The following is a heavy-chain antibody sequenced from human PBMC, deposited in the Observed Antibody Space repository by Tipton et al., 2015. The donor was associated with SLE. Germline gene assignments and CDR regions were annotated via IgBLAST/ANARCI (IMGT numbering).Heavy chain of an antibody. CDR1: GGSISNGMYY. V-gene: IGHV4-61*02. J-gene: IGHJ4*02. Sequence: TLSLTCTVSGGSISNGMYYYNWIRQPAGKRLEWIGRVYTTGSTSYNPSLKSRVTISVDTSKNQLSLKLTSVTAADTAVYFCARRSGGWLYFDSWGQGTLVTVSS. CDR3: ARRSGGWLYFDS. CDR2: VYTTGST. D-gene: IGHD2-15*01.